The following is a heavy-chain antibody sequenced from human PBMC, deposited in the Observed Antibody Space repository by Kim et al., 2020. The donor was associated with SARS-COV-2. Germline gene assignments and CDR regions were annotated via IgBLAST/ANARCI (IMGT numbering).Heavy chain of an antibody. J-gene: IGHJ4*02. V-gene: IGHV4-61*02. D-gene: IGHD3-10*01. Sequence: NPAPKRRSTITVGTSKNQFSLKQSSVTAADTAVYYCARDKGFGESYLDYWGQGTLVTVSS. CDR3: ARDKGFGESYLDY.